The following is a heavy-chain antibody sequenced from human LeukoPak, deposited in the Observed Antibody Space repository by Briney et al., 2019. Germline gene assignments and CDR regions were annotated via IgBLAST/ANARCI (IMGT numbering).Heavy chain of an antibody. CDR3: ARAGRGTSSRALDY. Sequence: SETLSLTCAISGGSFTVYYWSWIRQPPGKGLEWIGDINDSGSTNSSPSLKSRVVISLDTSKSQLSLKLSPVTAADTATYFCARAGRGTSSRALDYWGQGTLVTVSS. V-gene: IGHV4-34*01. D-gene: IGHD1-1*01. CDR2: INDSGST. CDR1: GGSFTVYY. J-gene: IGHJ4*02.